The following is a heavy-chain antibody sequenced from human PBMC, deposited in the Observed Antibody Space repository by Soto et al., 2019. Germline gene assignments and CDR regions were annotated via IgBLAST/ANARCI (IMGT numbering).Heavy chain of an antibody. V-gene: IGHV4-31*03. CDR3: ARKGGWFGDGQINGMDV. J-gene: IGHJ6*02. CDR2: IYYSGST. CDR1: GGSISSGGYY. D-gene: IGHD3-10*01. Sequence: QVQLQESGPGLVKPSQTLSLTCTVSGGSISSGGYYWSWIRQHPGKGLEWIGYIYYSGSTYYNPSLKSRVTISVDTSKNQFSLKLSSVTAADTAVYYCARKGGWFGDGQINGMDVWGQGTTVTVYS.